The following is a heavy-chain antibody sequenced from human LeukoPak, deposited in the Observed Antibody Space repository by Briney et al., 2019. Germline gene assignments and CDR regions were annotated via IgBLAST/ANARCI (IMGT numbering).Heavy chain of an antibody. V-gene: IGHV3-30*02. CDR3: ARGPTMKMDV. J-gene: IGHJ6*04. CDR1: GFTFSSYG. Sequence: GGSLRLSCAASGFTFSSYGMHWVRQAPGKGLEWVAFVHYDGSIKYYADSVKGRFTISRDNSKNTLFVQMNSLRAEDTAVYYCARGPTMKMDVWGKGTTVTVSS. D-gene: IGHD3-22*01. CDR2: VHYDGSIK.